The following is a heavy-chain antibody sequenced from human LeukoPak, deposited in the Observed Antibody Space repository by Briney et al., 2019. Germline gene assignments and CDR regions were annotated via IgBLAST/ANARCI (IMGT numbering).Heavy chain of an antibody. CDR3: ASFYNDSSGYYSAFDI. V-gene: IGHV1-8*01. CDR2: MNPNSGNT. J-gene: IGHJ3*02. CDR1: GYTFTSYD. D-gene: IGHD3-22*01. Sequence: GSVKVSCKASGYTFTSYDINWVRQATGQGLEWMGWMNPNSGNTGYAQKFQGRVTMTRNTSISTAYMELSSLRSEDTAMYYCASFYNDSSGYYSAFDIWGQGTMITVSS.